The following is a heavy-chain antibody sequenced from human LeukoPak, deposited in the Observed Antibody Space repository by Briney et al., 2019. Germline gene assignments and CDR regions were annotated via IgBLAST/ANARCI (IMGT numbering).Heavy chain of an antibody. CDR2: IYYSGST. Sequence: SETLSLTCTVSGGSISSYYWSWIRQPPGKGLEWIGYIYYSGSTNYDPSLKSRVTISIDTSKNQFSLKLSSVTAADTAVYYCARHQGEVHYYYGMDVWGQGTTVTVSS. V-gene: IGHV4-59*01. J-gene: IGHJ6*02. CDR1: GGSISSYY. D-gene: IGHD3-16*01. CDR3: ARHQGEVHYYYGMDV.